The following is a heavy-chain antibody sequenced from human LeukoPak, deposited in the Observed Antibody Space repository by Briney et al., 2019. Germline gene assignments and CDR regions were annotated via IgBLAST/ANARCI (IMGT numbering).Heavy chain of an antibody. CDR2: ISYDEKHK. CDR3: ARGIAAALDY. J-gene: IGHJ4*02. CDR1: GFTFNSYA. D-gene: IGHD6-13*01. Sequence: GGSLRLSCAASGFTFNSYAMHWVRQAPGKGLEWVAVISYDEKHKHHADSVKGRFTISRDNSKNTLYLQMNSLRVEDTAVYYCARGIAAALDYWGQGTLVTVSS. V-gene: IGHV3-30*04.